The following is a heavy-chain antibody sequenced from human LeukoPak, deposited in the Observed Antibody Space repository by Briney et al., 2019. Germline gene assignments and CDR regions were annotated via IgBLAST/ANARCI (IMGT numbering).Heavy chain of an antibody. J-gene: IGHJ3*01. CDR3: AKELVEGSPGDAFDF. V-gene: IGHV3-23*01. Sequence: GGSLRLSCAATGFTFSSYAMSSGREAPGEGLEWVSPICGSGGGTYYADSVKGRFTFSRDNSKNTLYLQMNSLRAEDTAVYYCAKELVEGSPGDAFDFWGQGTMVTVSS. CDR1: GFTFSSYA. CDR2: ICGSGGGT. D-gene: IGHD1-26*01.